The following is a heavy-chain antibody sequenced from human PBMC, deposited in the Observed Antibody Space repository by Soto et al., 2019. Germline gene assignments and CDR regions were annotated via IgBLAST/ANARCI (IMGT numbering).Heavy chain of an antibody. CDR2: INHSGST. D-gene: IGHD3-22*01. CDR1: GGSFSGYY. J-gene: IGHJ4*02. V-gene: IGHV4-34*01. CDR3: ARAYGLNYYDSSGYYYRSPYFDY. Sequence: PSETLSLTCAVYGGSFSGYYWSWIRQPPGKGLEWIGEINHSGSTNYNPSLKSRVTISVDTSKNQFSLKLSSVTAADTAVYYCARAYGLNYYDSSGYYYRSPYFDYWGQGTLVTVS.